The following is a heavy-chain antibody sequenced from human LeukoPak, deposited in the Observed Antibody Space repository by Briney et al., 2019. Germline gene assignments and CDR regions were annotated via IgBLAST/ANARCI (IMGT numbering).Heavy chain of an antibody. V-gene: IGHV1-24*01. CDR2: FGTEDGET. Sequence: ASVKLSCKVSGYTLTELSMHWGRRARGQRREWLGGFGTEDGETIYAQKFQGRVTMTEDTSTATAYMELSSLRSEAPAVHYCATWDTPMVLRPFYYWGEGTLVTVSS. CDR3: ATWDTPMVLRPFYY. CDR1: GYTLTELS. J-gene: IGHJ4*02. D-gene: IGHD5-18*01.